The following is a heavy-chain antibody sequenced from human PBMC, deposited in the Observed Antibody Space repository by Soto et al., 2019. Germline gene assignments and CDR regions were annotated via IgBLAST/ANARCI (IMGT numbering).Heavy chain of an antibody. CDR1: GGSFSGYY. D-gene: IGHD1-1*01. V-gene: IGHV4-34*01. Sequence: SETLSLTCAVYGGSFSGYYWSWIRQPPGKGLEWIGEINHSGSTNYNPSLKSRVTISVDTSKNQFSLKLSSVTAADTAVYYCARGLGRRKTRYYYYYMDVWGKGTTVTVSS. J-gene: IGHJ6*03. CDR2: INHSGST. CDR3: ARGLGRRKTRYYYYYMDV.